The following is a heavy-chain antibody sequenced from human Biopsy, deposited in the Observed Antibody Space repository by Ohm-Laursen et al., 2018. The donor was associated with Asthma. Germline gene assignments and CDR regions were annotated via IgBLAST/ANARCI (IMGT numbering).Heavy chain of an antibody. CDR3: ARGYSGSDRIVYYYSGLEV. CDR2: LIPVLGTP. CDR1: GDSFSNYA. Sequence: SSVKVSCKASGDSFSNYAISWVRQAPGQGLEWMGGLIPVLGTPGHAQMFEGRVTITTDESTSTAYMELSSLSSEDTAVYYCARGYSGSDRIVYYYSGLEVWGQGTTVTVSS. D-gene: IGHD5-12*01. J-gene: IGHJ6*02. V-gene: IGHV1-69*05.